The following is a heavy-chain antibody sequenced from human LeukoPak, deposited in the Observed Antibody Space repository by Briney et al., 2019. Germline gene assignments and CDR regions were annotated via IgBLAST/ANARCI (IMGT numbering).Heavy chain of an antibody. J-gene: IGHJ4*02. CDR1: GFTFSTYW. V-gene: IGHV3-7*03. D-gene: IGHD1-26*01. CDR3: ARDKIVGATYFDY. Sequence: GGSLRLSCTASGFTFSTYWMSWVRQAPGKGLEWVANIKQDGSEKYYVDSVKGRFTISRDNAKNSLYLQMNSLRAEDTAVYYCARDKIVGATYFDYWGQGTLVTVSS. CDR2: IKQDGSEK.